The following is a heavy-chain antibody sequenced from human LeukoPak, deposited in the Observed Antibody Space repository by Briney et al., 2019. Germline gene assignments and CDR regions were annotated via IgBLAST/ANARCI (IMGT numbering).Heavy chain of an antibody. Sequence: GASVKVSCKASGYTFTSYGISWVRQAPGQGLEWMGWISAYNGNTNYAQKFQGRVTMTTDTSTSTAYMELRSLRSDDTAVYYCARAGPAFPVLGTMIERAFDIWGQGTMVTVSS. V-gene: IGHV1-18*01. CDR2: ISAYNGNT. CDR1: GYTFTSYG. CDR3: ARAGPAFPVLGTMIERAFDI. J-gene: IGHJ3*02. D-gene: IGHD3-22*01.